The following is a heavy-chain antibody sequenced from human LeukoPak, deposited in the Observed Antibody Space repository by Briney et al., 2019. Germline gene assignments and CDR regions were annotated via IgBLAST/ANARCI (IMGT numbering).Heavy chain of an antibody. CDR3: AKDGTGDYVSFDI. CDR2: IYYSGST. D-gene: IGHD4-17*01. J-gene: IGHJ3*02. CDR1: GGSISSSSYY. Sequence: SETLSLTCTVSGGSISSSSYYWGWIHQPPGKGLEWIGSIYYSGSTYYNPSLKSRVTISVDTSKNQFSLKLSSVTAADTAVYYCAKDGTGDYVSFDIWGQGTMVTVSS. V-gene: IGHV4-39*07.